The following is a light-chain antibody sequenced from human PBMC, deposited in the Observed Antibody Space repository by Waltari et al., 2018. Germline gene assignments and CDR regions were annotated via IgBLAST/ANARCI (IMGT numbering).Light chain of an antibody. CDR3: QQYSNWPYT. V-gene: IGKV3-15*01. Sequence: EIVMTQSPDTLSVAPGERVTLSCRASQSVPTNLAWYQQKPGQPPRLLIYVASTRATGVPARFSGSGSGTEFTLTISSLESEDFAVYYWQQYSNWPYTFGQGTKLEIK. CDR2: VAS. CDR1: QSVPTN. J-gene: IGKJ2*01.